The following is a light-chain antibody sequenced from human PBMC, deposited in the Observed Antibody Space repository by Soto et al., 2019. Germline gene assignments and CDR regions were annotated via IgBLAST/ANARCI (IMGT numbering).Light chain of an antibody. CDR2: DVS. Sequence: QSALTQPASVSGSPGQSITISCTGTSSDVGGYNYVSWYQQHPGKAPKLMIYDVSHRPSGVSNRFSGSKSGNTASLTISGLQAEDEADYSCSSYTSSSTVVFGGGTQLTVL. CDR3: SSYTSSSTVV. V-gene: IGLV2-14*01. CDR1: SSDVGGYNY. J-gene: IGLJ2*01.